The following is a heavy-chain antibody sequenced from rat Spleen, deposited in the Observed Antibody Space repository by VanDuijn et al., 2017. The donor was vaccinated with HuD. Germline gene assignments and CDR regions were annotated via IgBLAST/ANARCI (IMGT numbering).Heavy chain of an antibody. J-gene: IGHJ2*01. V-gene: IGHV5-25*01. Sequence: EVQLVESGGGLVQPGGSLKVSCAASGFTFSNYYMAWVRQAPTKGLEWVASISTGGGNTYYRDSVKGRFTISRDDAKSTLYLQMDSLRSEDSATYYCTRSYNYYFDYWGHGVMVTVSS. CDR2: ISTGGGNT. D-gene: IGHD1-5*01. CDR3: TRSYNYYFDY. CDR1: GFTFSNYY.